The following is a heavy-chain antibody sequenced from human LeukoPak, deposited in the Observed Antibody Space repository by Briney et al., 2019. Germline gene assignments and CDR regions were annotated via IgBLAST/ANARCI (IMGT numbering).Heavy chain of an antibody. CDR2: INPSGGST. Sequence: ASVKVSCKASGYTFTSYYMHWVRQAPGQGLEWMGIINPSGGSTSYAQKFQGRVTMTRDMSTSTVYMELSSLRSEDRALYYCATHSSRWYDHDAFDIWGQGTMVTVSS. J-gene: IGHJ3*02. V-gene: IGHV1-46*01. CDR1: GYTFTSYY. CDR3: ATHSSRWYDHDAFDI. D-gene: IGHD6-19*01.